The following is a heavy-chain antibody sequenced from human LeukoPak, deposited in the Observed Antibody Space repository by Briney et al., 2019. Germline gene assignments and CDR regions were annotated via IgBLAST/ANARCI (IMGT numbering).Heavy chain of an antibody. CDR1: GYTFTAYP. J-gene: IGHJ4*02. CDR3: ARDSSNWSSFGS. CDR2: IGPNSGVT. D-gene: IGHD1-20*01. V-gene: IGHV1-2*06. Sequence: ASVKVSCKTSGYTFTAYPIHWVRQAPGQGLEWMGRIGPNSGVTYYSQKFHGRVTMTRDTSSSTAYMDLSSLRPDDTAVYYCARDSSNWSSFGSWGQGTLVLVSS.